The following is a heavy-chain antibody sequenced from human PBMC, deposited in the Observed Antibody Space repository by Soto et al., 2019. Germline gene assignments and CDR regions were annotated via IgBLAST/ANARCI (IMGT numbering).Heavy chain of an antibody. Sequence: QVQLVQSGAEVKKPGSSVKVSCKASGGTFSSYAISWVRQAPGQGLEWMGGIIPIFGTANYAQKFQGRVTITADESTSTAYMELSSLRSEDTAVYYCAREGSCSGGSCYSPSGWFDPWGQGTLVTVSS. CDR1: GGTFSSYA. CDR3: AREGSCSGGSCYSPSGWFDP. V-gene: IGHV1-69*01. J-gene: IGHJ5*02. D-gene: IGHD2-15*01. CDR2: IIPIFGTA.